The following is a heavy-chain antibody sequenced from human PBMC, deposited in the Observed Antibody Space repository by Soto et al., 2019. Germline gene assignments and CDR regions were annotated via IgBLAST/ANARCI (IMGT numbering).Heavy chain of an antibody. Sequence: QLQLQESGPGLVKPSETLSLTCTASGGSISSSSSYWGWIRQPPTKGLEWIGSIYHSGSTYYNPSLKSRVTISVDTSKNHFSLKLSSVTAADTAVYYCARLDYPNSNFDYWGQGTLVTVSS. CDR3: ARLDYPNSNFDY. CDR2: IYHSGST. J-gene: IGHJ4*02. D-gene: IGHD1-7*01. CDR1: GGSISSSSSY. V-gene: IGHV4-39*01.